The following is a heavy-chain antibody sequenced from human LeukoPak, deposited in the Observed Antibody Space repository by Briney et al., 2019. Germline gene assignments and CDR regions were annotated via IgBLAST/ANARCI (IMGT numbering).Heavy chain of an antibody. J-gene: IGHJ4*02. V-gene: IGHV3-7*01. CDR1: GFSLSVYW. D-gene: IGHD3-22*01. Sequence: GGSLRLSCEASGFSLSVYWMSWVRQAPGKGLEWVSNIKQDGRERNYVDSVKGRFTISRDNAKKSLYLQISSLRAQDTAVYYCARDWGAYYHFFDYWGEGTLVTVSS. CDR3: ARDWGAYYHFFDY. CDR2: IKQDGRER.